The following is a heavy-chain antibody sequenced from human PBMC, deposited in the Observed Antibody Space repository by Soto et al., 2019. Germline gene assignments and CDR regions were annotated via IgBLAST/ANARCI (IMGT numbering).Heavy chain of an antibody. CDR3: ARGGGFGEEDAFDI. Sequence: EVQLVESGGGLVKPGGSLRLSCAASGFTFSSYSMNWVRQAPGKGLEWVSSISSSSSYIYYADSVKGRFTISRDNAKNSRYLQMNSLRAEDTAVYYCARGGGFGEEDAFDIWGQGTMVTVSS. V-gene: IGHV3-21*01. J-gene: IGHJ3*02. CDR1: GFTFSSYS. CDR2: ISSSSSYI. D-gene: IGHD3-10*01.